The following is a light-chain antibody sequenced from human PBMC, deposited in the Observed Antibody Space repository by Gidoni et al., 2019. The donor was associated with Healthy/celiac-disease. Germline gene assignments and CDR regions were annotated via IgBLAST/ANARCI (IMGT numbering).Light chain of an antibody. Sequence: DIQMTQSPSSLSASVGDRVTITCQASQDISNYLNWYQQKPGKAPKLLISDASNVETGVPSRFSGSGSGKDFTFTISSLQQEDIATYYCQQYDNLPYTFGQXTKLEIK. CDR2: DAS. J-gene: IGKJ2*01. CDR1: QDISNY. V-gene: IGKV1-33*01. CDR3: QQYDNLPYT.